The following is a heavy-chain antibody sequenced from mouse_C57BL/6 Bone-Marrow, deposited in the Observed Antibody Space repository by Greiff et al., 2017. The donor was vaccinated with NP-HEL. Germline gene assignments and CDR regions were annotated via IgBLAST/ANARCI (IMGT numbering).Heavy chain of an antibody. D-gene: IGHD1-1*01. CDR3: ARFKLRSYAMDY. Sequence: EVQLQQSGPELVKPGDSVKISCKASGYSFTGYFMNWVMQSHGKSLEWIGRINPYNGDTFYNQKFKGKATLTVDKSSSTAHMELRSLTSEDSAVYYCARFKLRSYAMDYWGQGTSVTVSS. CDR1: GYSFTGYF. V-gene: IGHV1-20*01. J-gene: IGHJ4*01. CDR2: INPYNGDT.